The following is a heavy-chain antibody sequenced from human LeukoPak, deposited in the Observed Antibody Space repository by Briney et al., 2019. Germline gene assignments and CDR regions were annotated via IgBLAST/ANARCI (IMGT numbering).Heavy chain of an antibody. V-gene: IGHV4-34*01. CDR3: ARALVPAANYDY. J-gene: IGHJ4*02. D-gene: IGHD2-2*01. CDR2: INHSGST. CDR1: GGSFSGYY. Sequence: PSETLSLTCAVYGGSFSGYYWSWIRQPPGKGLEWIGEINHSGSTNYNPSLESRVTILVDTSKNQFSLKLSSVTAADTAVYYCARALVPAANYDYWGQGTLVTVSS.